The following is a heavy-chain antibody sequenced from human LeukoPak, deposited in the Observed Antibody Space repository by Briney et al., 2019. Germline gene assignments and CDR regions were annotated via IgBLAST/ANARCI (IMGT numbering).Heavy chain of an antibody. CDR1: GGTFGRQA. D-gene: IGHD5-24*01. CDR3: ARGRVEMATTGYYYSYYMDV. Sequence: SVKVSCKASGGTFGRQAISWMRQAPGQGLEWMGGIIPMFGIPNYAQKFQGRVTITSDESTSTAYMELSSLRTEASAVYYCARGRVEMATTGYYYSYYMDVWGKGTTVTVSS. J-gene: IGHJ6*03. CDR2: IIPMFGIP. V-gene: IGHV1-69*13.